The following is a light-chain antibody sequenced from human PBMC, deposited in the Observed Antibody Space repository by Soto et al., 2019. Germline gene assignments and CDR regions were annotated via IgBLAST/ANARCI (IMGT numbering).Light chain of an antibody. CDR1: TGGVTSGHY. J-gene: IGLJ2*01. CDR2: DTS. CDR3: LLYYSGTRL. V-gene: IGLV7-46*01. Sequence: QAVVTQEPSLTVSPGGTVTLTCGSSTGGVTSGHYPYWFQQKPGQAPRTLIYDTSNKHSWTPARFSGSLLGDKAALTLSGAQPEDEAEYYCLLYYSGTRLFGGGTKLTVL.